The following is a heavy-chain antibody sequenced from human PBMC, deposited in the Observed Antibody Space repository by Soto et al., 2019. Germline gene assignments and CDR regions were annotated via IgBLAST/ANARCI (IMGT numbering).Heavy chain of an antibody. J-gene: IGHJ4*02. CDR1: GGSISSYY. V-gene: IGHV4-59*12. CDR3: ARESRSWYGSIWDY. CDR2: IYFSGGT. Sequence: ETLSLTCTVSGGSISSYYWSWIRQPPGKGLEWIGYIYFSGGTNYNPSLKSRVTISVDTSKNQFSLKLSSVTAADTAVYYCARESRSWYGSIWDYWGQGTLVTVSS. D-gene: IGHD6-13*01.